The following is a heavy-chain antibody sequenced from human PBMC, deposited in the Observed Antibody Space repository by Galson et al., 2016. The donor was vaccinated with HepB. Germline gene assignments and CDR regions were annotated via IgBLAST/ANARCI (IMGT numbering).Heavy chain of an antibody. Sequence: SVKVSCKASGYTFTYYMHWVRQAPGQGLEWMGLINPSGGTTTYAPKFQGSVTMTRDTSTSTVYMELSSLRSADTAVYYCARGADSGYDLGDYWGQGTLVTVSS. J-gene: IGHJ4*02. CDR1: GYTFTYY. V-gene: IGHV1-46*01. CDR2: INPSGGTT. D-gene: IGHD5-12*01. CDR3: ARGADSGYDLGDY.